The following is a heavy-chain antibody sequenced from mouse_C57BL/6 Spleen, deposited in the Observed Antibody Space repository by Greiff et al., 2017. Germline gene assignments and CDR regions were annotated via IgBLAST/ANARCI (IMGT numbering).Heavy chain of an antibody. J-gene: IGHJ2*01. Sequence: SPGRGLEWLGRIDPNSGGTKYNEKFKSKATLTVDKPSSTAYMQLSSLTSEDSAVYYCARSLGDYWGQGTTLTVSS. D-gene: IGHD4-1*01. CDR2: IDPNSGGT. CDR3: ARSLGDY. V-gene: IGHV1-72*01.